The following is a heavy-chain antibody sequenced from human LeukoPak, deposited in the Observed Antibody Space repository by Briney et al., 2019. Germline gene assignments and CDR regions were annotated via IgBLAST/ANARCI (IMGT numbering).Heavy chain of an antibody. CDR2: IRYDGSNK. CDR1: GFTFSSYG. D-gene: IGHD4-17*01. Sequence: GGSLRLSCAASGFTFSSYGMHWVRQAPGKGLERVAFIRYDGSNKYYADSVKGRFTISRDNSKNTLYLQMNSLRAEDTAVYYCTAVTPLYWGQGTLVTVSS. J-gene: IGHJ4*02. V-gene: IGHV3-30*02. CDR3: TAVTPLY.